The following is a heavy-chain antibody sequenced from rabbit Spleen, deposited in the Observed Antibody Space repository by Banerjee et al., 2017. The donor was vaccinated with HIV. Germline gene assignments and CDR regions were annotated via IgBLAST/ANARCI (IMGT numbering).Heavy chain of an antibody. J-gene: IGHJ4*01. CDR1: GFTISSTYW. CDR3: ARHAYVVSAYGL. CDR2: IYAGSSGTT. V-gene: IGHV1S40*01. Sequence: QSLEESGGDLVKPGASLTLTCKASGFTISSTYWICWVRQAPGKGLEWIACIYAGSSGTTYYASWAKGRFTISITSSTTVTLQMTSLTAADTATYFCARHAYVVSAYGLWGQGTLVTVS. D-gene: IGHD6-1*01.